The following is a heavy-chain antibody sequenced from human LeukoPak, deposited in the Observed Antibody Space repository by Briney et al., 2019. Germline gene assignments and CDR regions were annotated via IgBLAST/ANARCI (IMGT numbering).Heavy chain of an antibody. D-gene: IGHD2-21*02. CDR1: GFTFSSYS. J-gene: IGHJ3*02. CDR2: ISSSSSYI. V-gene: IGHV3-21*01. CDR3: ARVGYCGGDCYWVGGAFDI. Sequence: GGSLRLSCAASGFTFSSYSMNWVRQAPGKGLEWVSSISSSSSYIYYADSVKGRFTISRDNAKNSLYLQMNSLRAEDTAVYYCARVGYCGGDCYWVGGAFDIWGQGTMVTVSS.